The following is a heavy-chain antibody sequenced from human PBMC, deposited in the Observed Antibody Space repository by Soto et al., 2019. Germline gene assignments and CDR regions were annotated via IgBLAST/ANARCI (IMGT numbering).Heavy chain of an antibody. CDR3: ARDDRTYYDFWSGRNDYYYYGMDV. CDR2: IIPIFGTA. CDR1: GGTFSSYA. D-gene: IGHD3-3*01. Sequence: SVKVSCKASGGTFSSYAISWVRQAPGQGLEWMGGIIPIFGTANYAQKFQGRVTITADESTSTAYIELSSLRSEDTAVYYCARDDRTYYDFWSGRNDYYYYGMDVWGQGTTVTVSS. J-gene: IGHJ6*02. V-gene: IGHV1-69*13.